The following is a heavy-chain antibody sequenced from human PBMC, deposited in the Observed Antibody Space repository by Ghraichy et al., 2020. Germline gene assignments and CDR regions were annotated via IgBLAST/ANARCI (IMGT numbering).Heavy chain of an antibody. CDR3: ARGRVSLAAAFNY. J-gene: IGHJ4*02. CDR1: GGSFSGYY. V-gene: IGHV4-34*01. CDR2: INHSGST. D-gene: IGHD6-13*01. Sequence: ETLSLTCAVYGGSFSGYYWSWIRQPPGKGLEWIGEINHSGSTNYNPSLKSRVTISVDTSKNQFSLKLSSVTAADTAVYYCARGRVSLAAAFNYWGQGTMVTGSS.